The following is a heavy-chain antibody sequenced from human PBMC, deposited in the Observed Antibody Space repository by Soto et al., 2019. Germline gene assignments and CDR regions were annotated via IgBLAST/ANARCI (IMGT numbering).Heavy chain of an antibody. CDR2: IRGSGGPT. D-gene: IGHD5-12*01. CDR1: GFIFSNYA. CDR3: VKDFRVGYDWAHD. Sequence: DVQLLESGGDLVQPGGSLRLSCAASGFIFSNYAMSWVRQAPGKGRERVSLIRGSGGPTNYADSVKGRFTVSRDNSKNILLLQMNSLRAEDTAVYYCVKDFRVGYDWAHDWGQGTLVTVSS. V-gene: IGHV3-23*01. J-gene: IGHJ4*02.